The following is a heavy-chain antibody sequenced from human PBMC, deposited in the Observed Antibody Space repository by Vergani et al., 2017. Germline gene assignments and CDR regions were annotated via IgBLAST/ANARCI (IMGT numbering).Heavy chain of an antibody. J-gene: IGHJ4*02. V-gene: IGHV3-21*01. CDR3: ARDGYCTNGVCPFDY. CDR1: GFTFSSYS. CDR2: ISSSSSYI. D-gene: IGHD2-8*01. Sequence: VQLVESGGGVVQPGRSLRLSCAASGFTFSSYSMNWVRQAPGKGLEWVSSISSSSSYIYYADSVKGRFTISRDNAKNSLYLQMNSLRAEDTAVYYCARDGYCTNGVCPFDYWGQGTLVTVSS.